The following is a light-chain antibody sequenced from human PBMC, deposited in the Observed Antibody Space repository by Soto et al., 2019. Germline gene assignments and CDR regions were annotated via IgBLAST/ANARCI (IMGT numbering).Light chain of an antibody. CDR3: QQYKTYMYT. V-gene: IGKV1-5*03. Sequence: DIQMTQSPSTLSASVGDRVTITCRASQSIDSWLAWYQQKPGKAPKLLIYRASSLESGVPSRFSGSGSGTEFTHTISSLQPDDFATYYCQQYKTYMYTFAQGTKLEIK. J-gene: IGKJ2*01. CDR2: RAS. CDR1: QSIDSW.